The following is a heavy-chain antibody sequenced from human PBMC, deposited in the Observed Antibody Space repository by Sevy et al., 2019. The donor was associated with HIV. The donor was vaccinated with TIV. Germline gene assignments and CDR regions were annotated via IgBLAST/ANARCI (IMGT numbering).Heavy chain of an antibody. V-gene: IGHV1-18*01. Sequence: ASVKVSCKVSGYTFTSYRITWVRQAPGQGIESMGWISPHNGDTKYAQKFQGRVTMITDTSTNTAYMELRSLGSDDTAIYYCARAYCSGGRCYSLAYSGQGTMVTVSS. J-gene: IGHJ4*02. D-gene: IGHD2-15*01. CDR3: ARAYCSGGRCYSLAY. CDR2: ISPHNGDT. CDR1: GYTFTSYR.